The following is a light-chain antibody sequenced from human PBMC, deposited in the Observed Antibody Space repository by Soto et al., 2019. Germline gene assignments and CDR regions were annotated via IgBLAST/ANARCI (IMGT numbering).Light chain of an antibody. J-gene: IGKJ4*01. CDR1: QSISSW. Sequence: DIQMTQAPSTLCASVGDRVTIACRASQSISSWLAWYQQKPGKAPKLLIYDASSLQSGVPSRFSGSGAGTDFTLTISSLQPEDFATYYCQQSYSSPLTCGEGTKVDI. CDR3: QQSYSSPLT. CDR2: DAS. V-gene: IGKV1-39*01.